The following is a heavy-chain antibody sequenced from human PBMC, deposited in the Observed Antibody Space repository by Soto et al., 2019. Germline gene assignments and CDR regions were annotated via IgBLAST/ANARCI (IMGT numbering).Heavy chain of an antibody. Sequence: QLQLQESGPGLVKPSETLSLTCTVSGGSISSSSYYWGWIRQPPGKGLEWIGSIYYSGSPYYNPSLKSRVTRSVDTSKNQFSLKLSSVAAADTAVYYCASHLHRITISRGWGQGTLVTVSS. CDR2: IYYSGSP. CDR3: ASHLHRITISRG. V-gene: IGHV4-39*01. D-gene: IGHD3-3*01. J-gene: IGHJ4*02. CDR1: GGSISSSSYY.